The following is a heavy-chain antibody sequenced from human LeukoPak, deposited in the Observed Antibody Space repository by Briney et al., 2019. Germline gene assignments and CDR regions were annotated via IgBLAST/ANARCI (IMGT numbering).Heavy chain of an antibody. CDR3: AKAVGGNLYYFDY. CDR1: GFTFSSYS. V-gene: IGHV3-9*01. J-gene: IGHJ4*02. CDR2: ISWNSGSI. Sequence: QPGGSLRLSCAASGFTFSSYSMNWVRQAPGKGLEWVSGISWNSGSIGYADSVKGRFTISRDNAKNSLYLQMNSLRAEDTALYYCAKAVGGNLYYFDYWGQGTLVTVSS. D-gene: IGHD4-23*01.